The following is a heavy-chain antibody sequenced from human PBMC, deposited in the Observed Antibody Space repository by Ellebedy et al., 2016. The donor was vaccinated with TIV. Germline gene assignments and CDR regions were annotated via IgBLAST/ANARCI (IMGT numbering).Heavy chain of an antibody. CDR1: GFTFGSYG. Sequence: PGGSLRLSCAASGFTFGSYGMPWVRQAPGKGLEWVAAILIDGTNINYGDSVKGRFTISRYSSKNTLFLQINILRVEDTAVYYCAKVPDFWSGYLGYFDYWGQGTLVTVSS. CDR2: ILIDGTNI. CDR3: AKVPDFWSGYLGYFDY. V-gene: IGHV3-33*06. D-gene: IGHD3-3*01. J-gene: IGHJ4*02.